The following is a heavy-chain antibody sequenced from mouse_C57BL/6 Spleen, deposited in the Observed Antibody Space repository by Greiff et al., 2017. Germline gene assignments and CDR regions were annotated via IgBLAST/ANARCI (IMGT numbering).Heavy chain of an antibody. CDR3: VRHGLTEMDY. CDR2: IRSKSNNYAT. J-gene: IGHJ4*01. CDR1: GFSFNTYA. Sequence: EVQLVESGGGLVQPKGSLKLSCAASGFSFNTYAMNWVRQAPGKGLEWVARIRSKSNNYATYYADSVKDRFTISRDDSESMLYLQMNNLKTEGTAMYYCVRHGLTEMDYWGQGTSVTVSS. V-gene: IGHV10-1*01. D-gene: IGHD4-1*01.